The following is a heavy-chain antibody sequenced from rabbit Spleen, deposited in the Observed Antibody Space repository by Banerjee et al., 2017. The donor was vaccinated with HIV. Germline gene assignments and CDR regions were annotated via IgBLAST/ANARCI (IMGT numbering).Heavy chain of an antibody. CDR1: GFSFSSSDY. CDR2: IYADRSGST. D-gene: IGHD1-1*01. J-gene: IGHJ6*01. Sequence: QSLEESGGDLVKPGASLTLTCTASGFSFSSSDYMCWVRQAPGKGLECIACIYADRSGSTYYANWAKGRFTISRTSSTTVTLEMTSLTAADTATYFCARDTSSSFSSYGMDLWGPGTLVTVS. V-gene: IGHV1S40*01. CDR3: ARDTSSSFSSYGMDL.